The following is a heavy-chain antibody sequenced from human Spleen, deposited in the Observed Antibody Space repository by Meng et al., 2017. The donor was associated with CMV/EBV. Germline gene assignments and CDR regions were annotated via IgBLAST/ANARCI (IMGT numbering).Heavy chain of an antibody. Sequence: SGSISSGAHYWNWIRQHPGKGLEWIGYIYYSGITNYNPSLKSRVTISVDKSTNQFSLKLTSVTAADTAIYYCARAYCGGDCYSGFDFWGPGTLVTVSS. CDR2: IYYSGIT. CDR1: SGSISSGAHY. CDR3: ARAYCGGDCYSGFDF. J-gene: IGHJ4*02. D-gene: IGHD2-21*01. V-gene: IGHV4-31*02.